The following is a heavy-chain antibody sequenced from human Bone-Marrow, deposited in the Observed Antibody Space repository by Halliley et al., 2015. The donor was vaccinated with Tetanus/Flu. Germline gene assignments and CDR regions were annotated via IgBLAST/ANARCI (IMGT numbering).Heavy chain of an antibody. V-gene: IGHV4-59*01. J-gene: IGHJ6*02. Sequence: GLVKPSETLSLTCSVSGASMSDFYWSWLRQPPGKALEWIGYIYYTGSTNHNPSLRNRVTISVDRSKNQFSLKLTSVTAADTAIYYCGREGGGGPRYYAMDVWGQGTTVTVSS. CDR1: GASMSDFY. CDR2: IYYTGST. CDR3: GREGGGGPRYYAMDV. D-gene: IGHD1-20*01.